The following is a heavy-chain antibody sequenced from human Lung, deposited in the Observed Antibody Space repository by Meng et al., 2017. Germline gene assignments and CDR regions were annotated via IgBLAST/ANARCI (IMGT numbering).Heavy chain of an antibody. J-gene: IGHJ4*02. D-gene: IGHD6-13*01. V-gene: IGHV1-2*06. CDR3: ARDEDISAAGKLFGDY. Sequence: QGHVVQSGAEVKNPGASVKVSCKPSGYNFPDYYRHWGRLAPGQGLEWMGHIDPKSGDTRYAQKFQGRVTMTGDTSIGTAYMELTGLRSDDTALYYCARDEDISAAGKLFGDYWGQGTLVTVSS. CDR2: IDPKSGDT. CDR1: GYNFPDYY.